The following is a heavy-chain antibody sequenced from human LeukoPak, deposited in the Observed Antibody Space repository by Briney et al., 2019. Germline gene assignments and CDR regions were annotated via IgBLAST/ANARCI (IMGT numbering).Heavy chain of an antibody. J-gene: IGHJ6*02. CDR2: ISSSSSYI. CDR1: GFTFSSYS. Sequence: GGSLRLSCAASGFTFSSYSMNWVRQAPGKGLEWVSSISSSSSYIYYADSEKGRFTISRDNAKNSLYLQMNSLRAEDTAVYYCARDPNFSRLVLARYGMDVWGQGTTVTVSS. CDR3: ARDPNFSRLVLARYGMDV. D-gene: IGHD1-7*01. V-gene: IGHV3-21*01.